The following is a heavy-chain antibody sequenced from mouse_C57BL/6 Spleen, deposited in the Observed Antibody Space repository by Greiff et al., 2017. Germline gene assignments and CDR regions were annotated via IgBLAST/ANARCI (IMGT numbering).Heavy chain of an antibody. CDR1: GFTFTDYY. J-gene: IGHJ2*01. CDR3: ARTSPLEY. D-gene: IGHD6-2*01. Sequence: VQLKQSGGGLVQPGGSLSLSCAASGFTFTDYYMSWVRQPPGKALEWLGFIRHNANGYTTEYSVSVKGRFTISRVTSQGILYLQMNALRAEDSATDYRARTSPLEYWGQGTPLTVSS. V-gene: IGHV7-3*01. CDR2: IRHNANGYTT.